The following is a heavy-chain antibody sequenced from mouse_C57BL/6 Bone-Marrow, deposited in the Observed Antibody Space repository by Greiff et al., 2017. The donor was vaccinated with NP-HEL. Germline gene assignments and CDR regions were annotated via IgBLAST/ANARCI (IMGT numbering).Heavy chain of an antibody. CDR3: ARCDYYGSRDYAMDY. Sequence: EVQLQQSGAELVKPGASVKLSCTASGFNITDYYMHWVKQRTEQGLEWIGRIDPEDGATKYDPKFQGKATITADTSSNTANLQLSSLTSGDTAVYYCARCDYYGSRDYAMDYWGQGTSVTVSS. V-gene: IGHV14-2*01. CDR2: IDPEDGAT. J-gene: IGHJ4*01. CDR1: GFNITDYY. D-gene: IGHD1-1*01.